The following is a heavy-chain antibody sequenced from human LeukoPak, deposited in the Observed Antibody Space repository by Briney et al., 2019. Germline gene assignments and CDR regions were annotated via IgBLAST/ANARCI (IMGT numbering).Heavy chain of an antibody. Sequence: GGSLRLSCAASGFTLSSYSMNWVRQAPGKGLEWISYISSSSSTIYYADSVKGRFTISRDNAKNSLYLQMTSLRGEDTAVYYCARDHYGSVWGRYRSDSYYGMDVWGHGTTVTVS. CDR2: ISSSSSTI. D-gene: IGHD3-16*02. J-gene: IGHJ6*02. CDR1: GFTLSSYS. V-gene: IGHV3-48*01. CDR3: ARDHYGSVWGRYRSDSYYGMDV.